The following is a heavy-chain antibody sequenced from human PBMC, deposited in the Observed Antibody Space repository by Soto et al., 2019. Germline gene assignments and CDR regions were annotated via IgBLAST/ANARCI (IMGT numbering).Heavy chain of an antibody. CDR1: GFTFSSYA. V-gene: IGHV3-23*01. CDR3: AKDSPYSASYKEDGFDI. CDR2: ISGSGGST. D-gene: IGHD1-26*01. J-gene: IGHJ3*02. Sequence: GGSLRLCCEASGFTFSSYAMSWVRQAPGRGLEWVSSISGSGGSTYHADSVNGRFTISRDNSKNTVFLQMNSLRAEDTAVYYCAKDSPYSASYKEDGFDIWGQGSLVTVSS.